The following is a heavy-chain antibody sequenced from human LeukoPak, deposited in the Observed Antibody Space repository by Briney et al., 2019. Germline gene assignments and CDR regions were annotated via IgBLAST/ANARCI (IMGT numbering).Heavy chain of an antibody. Sequence: PGGSLRLSCAASGFTFSSYAMSWVRQAPGKGLEWVSAISGSGGSTYYADSVKGRFTISRDNSKNTLYLQMNSLRAEDTAVYYCANLYDSSDSGLDYWGQGTLVTVSS. CDR2: ISGSGGST. V-gene: IGHV3-23*01. CDR1: GFTFSSYA. J-gene: IGHJ4*02. CDR3: ANLYDSSDSGLDY. D-gene: IGHD3-22*01.